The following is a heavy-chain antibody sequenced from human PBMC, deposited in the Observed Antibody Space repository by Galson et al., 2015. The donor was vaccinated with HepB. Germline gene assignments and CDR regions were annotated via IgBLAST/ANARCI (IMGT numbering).Heavy chain of an antibody. J-gene: IGHJ5*02. V-gene: IGHV3-48*02. Sequence: SLRLSCAASGFTFSSYSMNWVRQAPGKGLEWVSYISSSSSTIYYADSVKGRFTISRDNAKNSLYLQMNSLRDEDTAVYYCARTLYSSSSGDWFDPWGQGTLVTVSS. CDR1: GFTFSSYS. CDR3: ARTLYSSSSGDWFDP. D-gene: IGHD6-13*01. CDR2: ISSSSSTI.